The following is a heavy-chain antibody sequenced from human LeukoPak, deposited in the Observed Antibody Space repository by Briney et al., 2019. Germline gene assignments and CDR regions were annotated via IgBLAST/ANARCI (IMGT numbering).Heavy chain of an antibody. J-gene: IGHJ4*02. CDR1: GGSFSGYY. V-gene: IGHV4-59*01. CDR2: VSYSGNT. D-gene: IGHD3-3*01. Sequence: SETLSLTCAVYGGSFSGYYWSWIRQPPGKGLEWIGYVSYSGNTNYNPSLKSRVTISGDTSKNHFSLRLSSVSDADTAVYYCARAHYDVWNGYYYFDYWGRGTLVTVSS. CDR3: ARAHYDVWNGYYYFDY.